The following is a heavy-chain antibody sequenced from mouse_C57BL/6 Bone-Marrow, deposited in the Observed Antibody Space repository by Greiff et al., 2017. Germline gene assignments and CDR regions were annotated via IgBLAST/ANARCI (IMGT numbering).Heavy chain of an antibody. CDR2: ISNGGGST. CDR3: ARHGDYEAWFAY. V-gene: IGHV5-12*01. J-gene: IGHJ3*01. D-gene: IGHD2-4*01. Sequence: EVKLVESGGGLVQPGGSLKLSCAASGFTFSDYYMYWVRQTPEKRLEWVAYISNGGGSTYYPDTVKGRFTISRDNAKNTLYLQMSRLKSEDTAMYYCARHGDYEAWFAYWGQGTLVTVSA. CDR1: GFTFSDYY.